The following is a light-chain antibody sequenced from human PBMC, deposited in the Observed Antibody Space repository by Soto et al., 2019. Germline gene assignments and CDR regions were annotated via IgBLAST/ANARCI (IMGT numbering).Light chain of an antibody. CDR3: QQYDGAPLT. CDR1: KNLSINS. J-gene: IGKJ3*01. Sequence: EIVLTQSPDTLSLSPGERATLFCRASKNLSINSLAWYQQKPGQAPRLLIYAASTRDTGIPDRFNGSGSGTDFALTINRLEPEDFAVYYCQQYDGAPLTFGPGTKVDVK. V-gene: IGKV3-20*01. CDR2: AAS.